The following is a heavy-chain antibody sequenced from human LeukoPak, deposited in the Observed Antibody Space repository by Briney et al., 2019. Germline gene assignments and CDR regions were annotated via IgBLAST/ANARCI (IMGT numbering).Heavy chain of an antibody. CDR3: AKASHDSYGFYFDY. J-gene: IGHJ4*02. CDR2: ISYDGSNK. D-gene: IGHD5-18*01. V-gene: IGHV3-30*18. Sequence: GGSLRLSCAASGFTFSNYGMHWVRQAPGKGLEWVAVISYDGSNKYYADSVKGRFTISRDNSKNTLYLQMNSLRAEDTAVYYCAKASHDSYGFYFDYWGQGTLVTVSS. CDR1: GFTFSNYG.